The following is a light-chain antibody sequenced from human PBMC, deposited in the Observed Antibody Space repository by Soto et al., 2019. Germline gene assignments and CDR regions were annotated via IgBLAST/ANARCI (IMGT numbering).Light chain of an antibody. CDR3: MQNIHWPWT. J-gene: IGKJ1*01. Sequence: DVVLTRSPFSLPVALGQPASISCRSSQSLEFSDGDTYLNWFYQRPGQSPRRLIYKVSKRASGVPDRFSGSGSGTDFTLKISRVEAEDVGVYFCMQNIHWPWTFGQGTKVDIK. V-gene: IGKV2-30*01. CDR2: KVS. CDR1: QSLEFSDGDTY.